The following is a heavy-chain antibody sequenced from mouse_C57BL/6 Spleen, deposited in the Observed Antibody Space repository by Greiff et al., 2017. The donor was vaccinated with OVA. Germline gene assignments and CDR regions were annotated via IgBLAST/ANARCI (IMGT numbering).Heavy chain of an antibody. V-gene: IGHV5-12*01. CDR1: GFTFSDYY. J-gene: IGHJ4*01. CDR3: ARDYDYDVGYAMDY. CDR2: ISNGGGST. D-gene: IGHD2-4*01. Sequence: EVQGVESGGGLVQPGGSLKLSCAASGFTFSDYYMYWVRQTPEKRLEWVAYISNGGGSTYYPDTVKGRFTISRDNAKNTLYLQMSRLKSEDTAMYYCARDYDYDVGYAMDYWGQGTSVTVSS.